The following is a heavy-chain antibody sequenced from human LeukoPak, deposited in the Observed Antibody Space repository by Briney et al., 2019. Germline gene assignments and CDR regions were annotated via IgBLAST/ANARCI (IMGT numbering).Heavy chain of an antibody. Sequence: AGSLRLSCAVSGFTFSGYWMNWVRQAPGKGLVWVSRINSDGTDATYADSVKGRFTSSRDNAKKMLFLQMTSLRAEDTAVYYCTRDFYSSRWDWGQGTLVTVSS. V-gene: IGHV3-74*01. CDR1: GFTFSGYW. J-gene: IGHJ1*01. CDR3: TRDFYSSRWD. CDR2: INSDGTDA. D-gene: IGHD6-13*01.